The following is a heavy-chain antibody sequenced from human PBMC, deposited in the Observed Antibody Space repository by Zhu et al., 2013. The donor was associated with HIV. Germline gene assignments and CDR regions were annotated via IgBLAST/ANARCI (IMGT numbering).Heavy chain of an antibody. J-gene: IGHJ4*02. D-gene: IGHD5-18*01. CDR1: GYTFTSYG. CDR2: ISAYNGNT. CDR3: ARDQGPEKTWIQLWLWGGFDY. V-gene: IGHV1-18*01. Sequence: QVQLVQSGAEVKKPGASVKVSCKASGYTFTSYGISWVRQAPGQGLEWMGWISAYNGNTNYAQKLQGRVTMTTDTSTSTAYMELRSLRSDDTAVYYCARDQGPEKTWIQLWLWGGFDYWGQGTLVTVSS.